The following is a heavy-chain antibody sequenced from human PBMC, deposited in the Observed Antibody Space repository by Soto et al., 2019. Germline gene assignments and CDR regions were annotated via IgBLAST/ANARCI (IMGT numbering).Heavy chain of an antibody. V-gene: IGHV3-15*01. CDR3: ITDPGQWLID. J-gene: IGHJ1*01. CDR2: IKSKSDGGTT. CDR1: RFCCENAW. D-gene: IGHD6-19*01. Sequence: GGSVRLSCAASRFCCENAWMSWVRQAPGKGLEWVGRIKSKSDGGTTDYAAPVKGRFTMSRDDSENTLYLQMNSLRSEDTAIYYCITDPGQWLIDWG.